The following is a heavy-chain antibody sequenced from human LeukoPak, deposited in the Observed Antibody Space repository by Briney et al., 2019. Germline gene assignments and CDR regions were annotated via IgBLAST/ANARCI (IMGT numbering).Heavy chain of an antibody. Sequence: ASVKVSCKASGYTFTNYVISWVRQAPGQGLEWMGWISAYNGNTNYAQKLQGRVTMTTDTSTSTAYMELRSLRSDDTAVYYCARCRGQWELLPLDYWGQGTLVTVSS. CDR1: GYTFTNYV. D-gene: IGHD1-26*01. V-gene: IGHV1-18*01. J-gene: IGHJ4*02. CDR3: ARCRGQWELLPLDY. CDR2: ISAYNGNT.